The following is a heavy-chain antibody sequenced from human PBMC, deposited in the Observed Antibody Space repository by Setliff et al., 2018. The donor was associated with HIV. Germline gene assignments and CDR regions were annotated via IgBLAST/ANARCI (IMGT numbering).Heavy chain of an antibody. Sequence: GASVKVSCKASGGAFISHTFTWVRQAPGQGLEWMGGIIPIFGTANYAQKFQGRVTITTDESTSTAYMELSSLRSEDTAVYYCATGSITIFGVVISGNYYYYMDVWGKGARSPSP. V-gene: IGHV1-69*05. CDR2: IIPIFGTA. CDR1: GGAFISHT. J-gene: IGHJ6*03. CDR3: ATGSITIFGVVISGNYYYYMDV. D-gene: IGHD3-3*01.